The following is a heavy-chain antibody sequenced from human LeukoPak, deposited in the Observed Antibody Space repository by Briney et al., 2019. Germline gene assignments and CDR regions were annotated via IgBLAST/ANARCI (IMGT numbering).Heavy chain of an antibody. CDR3: ARGDDILTRRAFDI. Sequence: PSETLSLTCTVSGGSISTYYWSWIRQPPGKGLEWIGYIYYTGSTSYNPSLKSRVTISVDTSKNQFSLKLSSVTAADTAVYYCARGDDILTRRAFDIWGQGTMVTVSS. D-gene: IGHD3-9*01. CDR2: IYYTGST. CDR1: GGSISTYY. J-gene: IGHJ3*02. V-gene: IGHV4-59*01.